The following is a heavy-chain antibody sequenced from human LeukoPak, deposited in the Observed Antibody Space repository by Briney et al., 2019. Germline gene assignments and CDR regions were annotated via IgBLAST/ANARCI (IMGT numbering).Heavy chain of an antibody. D-gene: IGHD5-24*01. CDR2: INPSGGTT. CDR1: GYIFTSYS. V-gene: IGHV1-46*01. J-gene: IGHJ1*01. Sequence: ASVKVSCKASGYIFTSYSMHWVRRAPGQGLEWMGIINPSGGTTNYAQKFQGRVTMTRDMSTNTVHMELSSLRSDDTAVYYCARGSAGEGGYSVEGEYFQHWGQGTLVTVSS. CDR3: ARGSAGEGGYSVEGEYFQH.